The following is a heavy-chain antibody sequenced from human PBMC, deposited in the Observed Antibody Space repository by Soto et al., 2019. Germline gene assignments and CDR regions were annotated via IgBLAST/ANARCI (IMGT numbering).Heavy chain of an antibody. CDR3: ARDRWEYSTSSYQYFAMDV. CDR1: GDSVSSGRYY. CDR2: IHYSGST. Sequence: SETVSLTCTVSGDSVSSGRYYWSWIRQPPGKGLEWIGYIHYSGSTNYNPSLKSRVTMSLDTSKNQFSLKLSSVTAADTAVYYCARDRWEYSTSSYQYFAMDVWGQGTTVTVSS. D-gene: IGHD6-6*01. V-gene: IGHV4-61*01. J-gene: IGHJ6*02.